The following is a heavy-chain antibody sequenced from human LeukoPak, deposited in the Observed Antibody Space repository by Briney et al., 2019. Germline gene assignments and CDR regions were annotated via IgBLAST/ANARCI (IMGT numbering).Heavy chain of an antibody. D-gene: IGHD1-26*01. Sequence: GASVKVSCKASEYSFTSYFIHWVRQAPGQGLEWMGIINPSGGGTSYAQKFQGRVTMTRDTSTSTVYMQLSSLRSEDTAVYYCARSSGSYVGPFDSWGQGTLVTVSS. CDR3: ARSSGSYVGPFDS. J-gene: IGHJ4*02. CDR2: INPSGGGT. CDR1: EYSFTSYF. V-gene: IGHV1-46*01.